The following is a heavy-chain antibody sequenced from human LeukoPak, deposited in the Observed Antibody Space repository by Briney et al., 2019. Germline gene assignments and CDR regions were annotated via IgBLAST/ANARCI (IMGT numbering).Heavy chain of an antibody. D-gene: IGHD3-3*01. CDR1: GGSISSYY. CDR2: IHYSGST. V-gene: IGHV4-59*01. CDR3: ASASGSPEHFQH. J-gene: IGHJ1*01. Sequence: TPSETLSLTCTVSGGSISSYYWSWIRQPPGKGLEWIGYIHYSGSTNYNPSLKSRVTISVDTSKNQFSLKLSSVTAADTAVYYCASASGSPEHFQHWGQGTLVTVSS.